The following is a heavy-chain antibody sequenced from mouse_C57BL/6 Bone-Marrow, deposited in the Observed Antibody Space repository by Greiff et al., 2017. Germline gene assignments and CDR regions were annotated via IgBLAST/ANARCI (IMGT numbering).Heavy chain of an antibody. J-gene: IGHJ1*03. Sequence: QVQLQQSGAELVRPGASVKLSCKASGYTFTDYYINWVKQRPGQGLEWIARIYPGSGNTYYNEKFKGKATLTAEKSSSTAYMQLSSLTSEDSAVYFCARSYYYGSSLPFDVWGTGTTVTVSS. CDR2: IYPGSGNT. CDR3: ARSYYYGSSLPFDV. D-gene: IGHD1-1*01. V-gene: IGHV1-76*01. CDR1: GYTFTDYY.